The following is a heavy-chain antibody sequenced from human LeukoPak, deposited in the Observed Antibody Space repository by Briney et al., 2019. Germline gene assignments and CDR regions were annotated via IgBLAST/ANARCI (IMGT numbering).Heavy chain of an antibody. D-gene: IGHD6-13*01. V-gene: IGHV4-39*01. CDR3: ASTGYSSSWDPTGFDY. CDR2: IYYSGST. Sequence: SETLSLTCTVSGGSISSSSYYWGWIRRPPGKGLEWIGSIYYSGSTYYNPSLKSRVTISVDTSKNQFSLKLSSVTAADTAVYYCASTGYSSSWDPTGFDYWGQGTLVTVSS. CDR1: GGSISSSSYY. J-gene: IGHJ4*02.